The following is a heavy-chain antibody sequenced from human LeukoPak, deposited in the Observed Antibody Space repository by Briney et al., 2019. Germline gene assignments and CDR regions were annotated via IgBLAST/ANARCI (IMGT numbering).Heavy chain of an antibody. J-gene: IGHJ5*02. CDR2: INHSGST. CDR3: ARGGIAARRPLSP. D-gene: IGHD6-6*01. CDR1: GGSFSGYY. V-gene: IGHV4-34*01. Sequence: XETLSLTCAVYGGSFSGYYWSWIRQPPGKGLEWIGEINHSGSTNYNPSLKSRVTISVDTSKNQFSLKLSSVTAADTAVYYCARGGIAARRPLSPWGQGTLVTVSS.